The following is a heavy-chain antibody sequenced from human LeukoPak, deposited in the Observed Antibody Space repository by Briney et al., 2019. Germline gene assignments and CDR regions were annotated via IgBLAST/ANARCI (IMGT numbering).Heavy chain of an antibody. CDR2: INTDGSST. J-gene: IGHJ4*02. Sequence: PGRSLRLSCAASGFTFSSYGMHWVRQAPGKGLVWVSRINTDGSSTSYADSVKGRFTISRDNAKNTLYLQMNSLRAEDTAVYYCARRAARPYYFDYWGQGTLVTVSS. CDR1: GFTFSSYG. D-gene: IGHD6-6*01. CDR3: ARRAARPYYFDY. V-gene: IGHV3-74*01.